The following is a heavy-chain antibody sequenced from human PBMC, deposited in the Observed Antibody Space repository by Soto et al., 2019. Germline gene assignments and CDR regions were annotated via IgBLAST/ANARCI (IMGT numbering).Heavy chain of an antibody. J-gene: IGHJ6*02. CDR2: IYYSGST. CDR3: ARPFVPMRSPGKYYGMDV. CDR1: GGSISSGDYY. Sequence: PSETLSLTCTVSGGSISSGDYYWSWIRQPPGKGLEWIGYIYYSGSTYYNPSLKSRVTISVDTSKNQLSLKLSSVTAADTAVYYFARPFVPMRSPGKYYGMDVWGQGTTVTVSS. D-gene: IGHD2-21*01. V-gene: IGHV4-30-4*01.